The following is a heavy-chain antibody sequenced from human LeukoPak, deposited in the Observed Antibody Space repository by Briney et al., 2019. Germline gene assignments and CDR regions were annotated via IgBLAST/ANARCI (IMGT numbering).Heavy chain of an antibody. D-gene: IGHD6-13*01. Sequence: GGSLRLSCTASDFAFTSSGMSWVRQVPGTGLEWVSFISATGLSTYYADSVKGRFTISRDNSKNTLYLQMNSLRAEDTAVYYCAREGYSSSWAWIYYYGMDVWGQGTTVTVSS. CDR2: ISATGLST. CDR1: DFAFTSSG. CDR3: AREGYSSSWAWIYYYGMDV. J-gene: IGHJ6*02. V-gene: IGHV3-23*01.